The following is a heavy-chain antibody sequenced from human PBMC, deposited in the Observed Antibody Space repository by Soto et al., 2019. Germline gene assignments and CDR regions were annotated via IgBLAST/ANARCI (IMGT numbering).Heavy chain of an antibody. Sequence: QVQLVQSGAEVKKPGASVKVSCKASGYTFTSYYMHWVRQAPGQGLEWMGIINPSGGSTSYAQKFQGSVTMTRDTSTSTVYMELSSLRFEDTAVYYCARVSSWSCFDYWGQGTLVTVSS. D-gene: IGHD6-13*01. CDR3: ARVSSWSCFDY. J-gene: IGHJ4*02. CDR1: GYTFTSYY. V-gene: IGHV1-46*01. CDR2: INPSGGST.